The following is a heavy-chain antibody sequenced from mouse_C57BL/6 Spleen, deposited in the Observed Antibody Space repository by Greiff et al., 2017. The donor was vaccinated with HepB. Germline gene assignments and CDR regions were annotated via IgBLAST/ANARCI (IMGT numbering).Heavy chain of an antibody. Sequence: EVQLKESGPELVKPGASVKMSCKASGYTFTDYNMHWVKQSHGKSLEWIGYINPNNGGTSYNQKFKGKATLTVNKSSSTAYMELRSLTSEDSAVYYCAMGTTVVNWYCDVWGTGTTVTVSS. CDR2: INPNNGGT. CDR3: AMGTTVVNWYCDV. CDR1: GYTFTDYN. J-gene: IGHJ1*03. D-gene: IGHD1-1*01. V-gene: IGHV1-22*01.